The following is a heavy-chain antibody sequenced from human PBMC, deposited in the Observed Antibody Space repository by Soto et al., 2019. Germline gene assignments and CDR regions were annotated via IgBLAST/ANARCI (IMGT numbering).Heavy chain of an antibody. CDR1: GYTFTSYG. D-gene: IGHD3-9*01. V-gene: IGHV1-69*04. CDR3: AREGTTGYIRRKRYYYMDV. J-gene: IGHJ6*03. Sequence: SVKVSCKASGYTFTSYGISCVRQPPGQGLEWMGRIIPILGIANYAQKFQGRVTITADKSTSTAYMELSSLRSEDTAVYYCAREGTTGYIRRKRYYYMDVWGKGTTVTVSS. CDR2: IIPILGIA.